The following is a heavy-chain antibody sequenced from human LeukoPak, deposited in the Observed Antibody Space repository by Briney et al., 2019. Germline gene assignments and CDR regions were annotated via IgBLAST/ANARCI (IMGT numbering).Heavy chain of an antibody. CDR1: GFTFSSYA. CDR3: ARDWRNYGDFHTFDI. V-gene: IGHV3-23*01. D-gene: IGHD4-17*01. Sequence: GGSLRLSCAASGFTFSSYAMTWVRQAPGKGLEWVSAFSGGIDRAYYADSVKGRFTISRDSSKNTLYLQMSSLRVEDTALYYCARDWRNYGDFHTFDIWGQGTMVTVSS. CDR2: FSGGIDRA. J-gene: IGHJ3*02.